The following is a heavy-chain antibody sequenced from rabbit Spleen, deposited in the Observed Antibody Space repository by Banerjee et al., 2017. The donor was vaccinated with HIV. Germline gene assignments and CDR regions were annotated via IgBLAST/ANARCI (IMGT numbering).Heavy chain of an antibody. D-gene: IGHD8-1*01. CDR2: IYTGSSSTT. CDR1: GFSFSGNHY. Sequence: QEQLVESGGGLVQPEGSLTLTCTASGFSFSGNHYMCWVRQAPGKGLEWIGCIYTGSSSTTYYATWAKGRFTISKTSSTTVTLQMPSLTPADTATYFCARSYPGSSYYGTRLDLWGPGTLVTVS. V-gene: IGHV1S45*01. CDR3: ARSYPGSSYYGTRLDL. J-gene: IGHJ3*01.